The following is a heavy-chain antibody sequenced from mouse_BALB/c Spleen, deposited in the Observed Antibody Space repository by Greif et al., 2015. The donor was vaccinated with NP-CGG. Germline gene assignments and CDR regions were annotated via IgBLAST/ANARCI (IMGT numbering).Heavy chain of an antibody. J-gene: IGHJ3*01. Sequence: QVQLKQSGAELVKPGASVKLSCKASGYTFTSYWMHWVKQRPGQGLEWIGEINPSNGRTNYNEKFKSKATLTVDKSSSTAYMQLSSLTSEDSAVYYCASTRITTRAWFAYWGQGTLVTVSA. V-gene: IGHV1S81*02. CDR1: GYTFTSYW. D-gene: IGHD2-4*01. CDR2: INPSNGRT. CDR3: ASTRITTRAWFAY.